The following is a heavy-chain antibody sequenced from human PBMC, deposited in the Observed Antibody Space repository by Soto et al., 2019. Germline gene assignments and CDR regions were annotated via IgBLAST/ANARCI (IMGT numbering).Heavy chain of an antibody. D-gene: IGHD3-3*01. V-gene: IGHV2-5*02. Sequence: QITLKESGPTLVKPTQTLTLTCTFSGFSLRTVGVGVGWIRQPPGKALEWLAHIYWDDDKRYTPSLETRITLTKDPTKNLVVLTMTDMDPVDTATYYWAHSGVNFGSGISYDLDVWGQGTTVTVSS. CDR2: IYWDDDK. J-gene: IGHJ6*02. CDR3: AHSGVNFGSGISYDLDV. CDR1: GFSLRTVGVG.